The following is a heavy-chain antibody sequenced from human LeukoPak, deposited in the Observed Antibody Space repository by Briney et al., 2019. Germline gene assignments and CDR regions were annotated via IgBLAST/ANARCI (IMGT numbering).Heavy chain of an antibody. CDR2: INPNSGGT. CDR3: ARGSPYYYDSSGYYSGYFDY. CDR1: GYTFTGYY. V-gene: IGHV1-2*02. Sequence: GASVKGSCKASGYTFTGYYMHWVRQAPGQGLEWMGWINPNSGGTNYGQKFQGRVTMTRDTSISTAYMDLSRLRSDDTAVYYCARGSPYYYDSSGYYSGYFDYWGQGTLVTVSS. D-gene: IGHD3-22*01. J-gene: IGHJ4*02.